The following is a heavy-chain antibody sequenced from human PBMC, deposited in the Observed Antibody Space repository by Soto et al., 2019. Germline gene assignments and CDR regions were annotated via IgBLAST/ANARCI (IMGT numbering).Heavy chain of an antibody. V-gene: IGHV1-3*01. CDR1: VYTFTSYG. CDR3: VRRHVSATGIDWFDP. Sequence: GXSVKVSCKASVYTFTSYGIHWVRQAPGQRLEWMGWINAANGDTKYSPKFQGRVTITRDTSASTAYMELSSLRSEDTAVYYCVRRHVSATGIDWFDPWGRGTLVTVSS. CDR2: INAANGDT. J-gene: IGHJ5*02. D-gene: IGHD6-13*01.